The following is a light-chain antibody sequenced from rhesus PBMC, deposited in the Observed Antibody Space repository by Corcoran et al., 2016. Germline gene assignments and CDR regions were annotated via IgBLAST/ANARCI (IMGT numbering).Light chain of an antibody. V-gene: IGKV2-104*02. CDR1: QSLLDSEDGNTY. CDR3: MQVLEFPLT. Sequence: DIVMTQTPLSLPVTPGEPASISCRSSQSLLDSEDGNTYLDWYLQKPGQSPKLLLYEVSKRAFGLPEMLRCSGSDTDFTLKISRVEAEDVGVYYCMQVLEFPLTFGGGTKVEIK. CDR2: EVS. J-gene: IGKJ4*01.